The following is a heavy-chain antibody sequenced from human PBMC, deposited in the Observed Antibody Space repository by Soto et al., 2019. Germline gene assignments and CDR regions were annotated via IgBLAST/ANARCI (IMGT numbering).Heavy chain of an antibody. J-gene: IGHJ6*02. CDR2: INAGNGNT. CDR1: GYTFTSYA. CDR3: ARGIVVVIRGHYYYYXMDV. Sequence: ASVKVSCKASGYTFTSYAMHWVRQAPGQRLEWMGWINAGNGNTKYSQKFQGRVTITAGESTSTAYMELSSLRSEDTAVYYCARGIVVVIRGHYYYYXMDVWGQGTTVTVSS. D-gene: IGHD3-22*01. V-gene: IGHV1-3*01.